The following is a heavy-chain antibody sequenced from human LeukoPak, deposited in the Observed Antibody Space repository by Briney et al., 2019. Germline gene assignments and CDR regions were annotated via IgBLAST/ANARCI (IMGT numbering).Heavy chain of an antibody. CDR2: INPNSGGT. CDR3: ARHELDCSSGNCYTNCFDP. J-gene: IGHJ5*02. Sequence: ASVKVSCKASGYTFTAYYMNWVRQAPGQGLEWMGWINPNSGGTNYAQNFQGRVTMTRDTSISTVYMELNSLRSDDTAVYYCARHELDCSSGNCYTNCFDPWGQGTLVTVSS. CDR1: GYTFTAYY. D-gene: IGHD2-15*01. V-gene: IGHV1-2*02.